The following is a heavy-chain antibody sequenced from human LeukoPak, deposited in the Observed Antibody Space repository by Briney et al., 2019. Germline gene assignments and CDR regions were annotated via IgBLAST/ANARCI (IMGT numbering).Heavy chain of an antibody. CDR2: IYIGGTT. CDR1: GFSVSNNY. CDR3: AGDSYGWDYFDY. Sequence: GGSLRLSCAASGFSVSNNYINWVRQAARTGLEWVSVIYIGGTTYYADSVKGRFTISRDNSKNTVYLQMNSLRVEDTAVYYCAGDSYGWDYFDYWGQGTLVTVSS. V-gene: IGHV3-66*01. D-gene: IGHD5-18*01. J-gene: IGHJ4*02.